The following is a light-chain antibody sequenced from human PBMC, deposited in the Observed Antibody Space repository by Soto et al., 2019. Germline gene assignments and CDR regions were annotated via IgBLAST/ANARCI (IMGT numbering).Light chain of an antibody. CDR3: QQRNSWPPTFT. J-gene: IGKJ5*01. Sequence: EIVFAQSPGTLSLSSRERANLSRIAIQSVGSFLAWYQQKPGQAPRLLIYDTSIRATGIPARFSGSGSGTDFTLTISSLEPEDFAVYYCQQRNSWPPTFTFGQGTRLEIK. CDR2: DTS. V-gene: IGKV3-11*01. CDR1: QSVGSF.